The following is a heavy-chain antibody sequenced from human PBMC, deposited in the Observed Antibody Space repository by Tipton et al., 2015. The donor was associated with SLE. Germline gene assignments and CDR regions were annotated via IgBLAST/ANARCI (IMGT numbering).Heavy chain of an antibody. CDR2: INHSGST. CDR3: ARGWDYLDQAGIDY. V-gene: IGHV4-39*07. CDR1: GGSISSSGYY. J-gene: IGHJ4*02. D-gene: IGHD1-7*01. Sequence: TLSLTCTVSGGSISSSGYYWNWIRQPPGKGLEWIGEINHSGSTNYNPSLKSRVTISVDTSKNQFSLKLSSVTAADTAVYYCARGWDYLDQAGIDYWGQGTLVTVSS.